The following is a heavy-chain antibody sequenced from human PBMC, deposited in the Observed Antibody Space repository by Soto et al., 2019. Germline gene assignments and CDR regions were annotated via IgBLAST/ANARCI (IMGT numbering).Heavy chain of an antibody. CDR3: AKEGGYYGSGSYSVGENYYGMDV. CDR1: GFTFSSYG. CDR2: ISYDGSNK. D-gene: IGHD3-10*01. V-gene: IGHV3-30*18. Sequence: QVQLVESGGGVVQPGRSLRLSCAASGFTFSSYGMHWVRQAPGNGLEWVAVISYDGSNKFYADSVKGRFTISRDNSRNTVYLQMNSLSAEDTAVYYWAKEGGYYGSGSYSVGENYYGMDVWGQGTTVTVSS. J-gene: IGHJ6*02.